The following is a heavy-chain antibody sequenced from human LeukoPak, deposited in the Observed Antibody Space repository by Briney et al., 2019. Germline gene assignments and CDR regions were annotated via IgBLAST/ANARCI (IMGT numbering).Heavy chain of an antibody. Sequence: GRSLRLSCAASGFTFSSYDMHWVRQATGKGLEWVSAIGTAGDTYYPGSVKGRFTISRENAKNSLYLQMNSLRAGDTAVYYCARAGVYYYGSGSPVGYFDYWGQGTLVTVSS. CDR2: IGTAGDT. CDR1: GFTFSSYD. V-gene: IGHV3-13*01. D-gene: IGHD3-10*01. CDR3: ARAGVYYYGSGSPVGYFDY. J-gene: IGHJ4*02.